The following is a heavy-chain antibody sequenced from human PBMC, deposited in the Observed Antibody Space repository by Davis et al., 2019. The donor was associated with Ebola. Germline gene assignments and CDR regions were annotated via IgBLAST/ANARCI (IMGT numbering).Heavy chain of an antibody. CDR3: ATDWDGRPFHS. D-gene: IGHD1-26*01. CDR1: GFTFSSYN. Sequence: GESLKISCAASGFTFSSYNMNWIRQAPGKGLEWLSYISSVGSTVYYADSLKGRFTISRDNAKNSLYLQMNSLTDEDTAVYYCATDWDGRPFHSWGQGTLVTVSS. CDR2: ISSVGSTV. V-gene: IGHV3-48*02. J-gene: IGHJ4*02.